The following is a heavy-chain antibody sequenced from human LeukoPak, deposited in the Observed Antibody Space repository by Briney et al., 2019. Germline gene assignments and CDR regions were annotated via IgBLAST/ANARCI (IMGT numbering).Heavy chain of an antibody. D-gene: IGHD3-10*01. V-gene: IGHV3-30*02. CDR3: ARLSAYYYGSYFYYYMDV. Sequence: GGSLRLSCAASEFTFSTYGMHWVRQAPGKGLEWVSFIRYDGSNRYYADSVKGRFTISRDNAKNSVYLHMNSLRAEDTALYYCARLSAYYYGSYFYYYMDVWGKGTTVTVSS. CDR2: IRYDGSNR. J-gene: IGHJ6*03. CDR1: EFTFSTYG.